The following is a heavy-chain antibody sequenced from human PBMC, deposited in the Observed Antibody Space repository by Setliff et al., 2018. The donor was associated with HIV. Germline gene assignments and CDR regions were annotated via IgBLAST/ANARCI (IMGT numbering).Heavy chain of an antibody. CDR2: IYYSGST. J-gene: IGHJ3*02. CDR1: GGSVDILN. Sequence: SETLSLTCSVSGGSVDILNLIWIRQRPGKGLEWIGFIYYSGSTYYNPSLKSRVTISVDTSKNQFSLKLSSVTAADTAVYYCARDRRNTYYYESSGYSGAFDIWGQGTMVTVSS. CDR3: ARDRRNTYYYESSGYSGAFDI. D-gene: IGHD3-22*01. V-gene: IGHV4-59*02.